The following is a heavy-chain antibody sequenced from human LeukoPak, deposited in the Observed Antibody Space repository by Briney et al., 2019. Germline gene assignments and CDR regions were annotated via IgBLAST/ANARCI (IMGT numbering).Heavy chain of an antibody. V-gene: IGHV4-34*01. Sequence: SETLSLTCAVYGGSFSGYYWSWIRQPPGKGLEWIGEINHSGSTNYNPSLKSRGTITVDTSNNHFSLKLSSGTAADTAVDYCGKDLGPVALTGGDYCGQGTLVTVSS. CDR3: GKDLGPVALTGGDY. D-gene: IGHD6-19*01. CDR2: INHSGST. CDR1: GGSFSGYY. J-gene: IGHJ4*02.